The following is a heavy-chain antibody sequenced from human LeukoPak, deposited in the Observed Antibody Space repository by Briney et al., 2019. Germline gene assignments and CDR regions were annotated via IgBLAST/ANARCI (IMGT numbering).Heavy chain of an antibody. CDR3: ARDQGKYTSSSD. Sequence: PGGSLRLSCAASGFTVSSSYMTWVRQAPGKGLEWVSVIYSGGTTYYADSVKGRFTISRDNSKNTLYLQMNSLRADDTAVYYCARDQGKYTSSSDWGQGTLVTVSS. CDR1: GFTVSSSY. V-gene: IGHV3-66*01. J-gene: IGHJ4*02. CDR2: IYSGGTT. D-gene: IGHD6-13*01.